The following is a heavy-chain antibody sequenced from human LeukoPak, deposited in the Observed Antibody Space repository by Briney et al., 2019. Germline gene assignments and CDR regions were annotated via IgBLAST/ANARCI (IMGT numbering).Heavy chain of an antibody. CDR1: GGTFSNYA. Sequence: ASVKVSCKASGGTFSNYAISWMRQAPGQGLEWMGGIIPIFGTANYAQKFQGRVTITADESTSTAYMELSSLRSEDTAVYYCARGGSGWYWGLDIWGQGTMVTVSS. J-gene: IGHJ3*02. CDR2: IIPIFGTA. D-gene: IGHD6-19*01. V-gene: IGHV1-69*01. CDR3: ARGGSGWYWGLDI.